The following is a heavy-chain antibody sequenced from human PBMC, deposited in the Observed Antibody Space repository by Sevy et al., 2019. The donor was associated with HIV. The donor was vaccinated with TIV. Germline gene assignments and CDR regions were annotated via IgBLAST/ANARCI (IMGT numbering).Heavy chain of an antibody. D-gene: IGHD1-1*01. CDR2: ISSHGGYI. V-gene: IGHV3-64*01. CDR3: AREDRIAAGTGGFDY. CDR1: GFTLSDYA. J-gene: IGHJ4*02. Sequence: GGSLRLSCAASGFTLSDYAMHWVRQAPGKGLEYVSGISSHGGYIFYANSVKGRFTISRDTSKNTLYLQMGSLRGEDMAVYYSAREDRIAAGTGGFDYWGLGTLVTVSS.